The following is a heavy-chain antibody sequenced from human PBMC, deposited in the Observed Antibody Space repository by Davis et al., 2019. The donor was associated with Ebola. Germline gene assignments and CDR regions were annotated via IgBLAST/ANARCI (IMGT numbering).Heavy chain of an antibody. CDR1: GFTFSSYA. D-gene: IGHD1-26*01. V-gene: IGHV3-23*01. J-gene: IGHJ4*02. Sequence: PGGSLRLSCAASGFTFSSYAMSWVRQAPGKGLEWVSAISGSGGSTYYADSVKGRFTISRDNSKNTLYLQMNSLRAEDTAVYYCAKSGSSLVRATLVYWGQGTLVTVSS. CDR2: ISGSGGST. CDR3: AKSGSSLVRATLVY.